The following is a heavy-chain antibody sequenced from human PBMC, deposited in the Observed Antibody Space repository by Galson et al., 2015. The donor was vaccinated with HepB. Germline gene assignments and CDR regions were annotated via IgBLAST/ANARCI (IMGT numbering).Heavy chain of an antibody. J-gene: IGHJ6*02. CDR2: IWYDGSNK. V-gene: IGHV3-33*01. CDR1: GFTFSSKG. D-gene: IGHD3-10*01. Sequence: SLRLSCAASGFTFSSKGMHWVRQAPGKGLEWVAIIWYDGSNKNYVDSVKGRFTISRDNSKNTLYLQMNSLRAEDTAVYYCARDLRFGDYFGMDVWGQGTTVTVSS. CDR3: ARDLRFGDYFGMDV.